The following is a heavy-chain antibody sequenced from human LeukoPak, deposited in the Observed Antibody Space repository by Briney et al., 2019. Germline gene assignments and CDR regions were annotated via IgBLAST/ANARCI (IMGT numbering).Heavy chain of an antibody. J-gene: IGHJ4*02. CDR3: AKVKNDILTGYYPYYFDY. D-gene: IGHD3-9*01. Sequence: PGGSLRLSCAASGFTFSSYAMSWVRQAPGKGLEWVSAISGSGGSTDYADSVKGRFTISRDNSKNTLYLQMNSLRAEDTAVYYCAKVKNDILTGYYPYYFDYWGQGTLVTVSS. CDR1: GFTFSSYA. CDR2: ISGSGGST. V-gene: IGHV3-23*01.